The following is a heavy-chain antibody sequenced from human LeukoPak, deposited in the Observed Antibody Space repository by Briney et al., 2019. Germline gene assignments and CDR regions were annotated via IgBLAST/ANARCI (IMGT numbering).Heavy chain of an antibody. CDR3: ARDAGNSGYGCDL. V-gene: IGHV3-48*01. J-gene: IGHJ5*02. D-gene: IGHD5-12*01. CDR2: IRSSSET. CDR1: GFIFSQYS. Sequence: GGSLRLSCAASGFIFSQYSMNWVRQAPGKGLEWVSHIRSSSETFYADSVKGRFTISRDSARNSLYLQMNNLRGEDTAIYYCARDAGNSGYGCDLWGQGTLVTVSS.